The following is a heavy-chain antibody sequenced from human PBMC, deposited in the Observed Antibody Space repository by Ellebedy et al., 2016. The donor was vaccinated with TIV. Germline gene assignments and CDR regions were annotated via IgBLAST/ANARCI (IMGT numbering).Heavy chain of an antibody. CDR3: ARGEKFCRGGGCSDY. CDR2: INPDGGTT. Sequence: AASVKVSCKTSGYTFSIYFIQWVRQAPGQGLEWMGTINPDGGTTKYAQKFQDRVTMTTDTSTSTVYMELSGLRSDDTAVYYCARGEKFCRGGGCSDYWGQGSLVTVSS. D-gene: IGHD2-21*01. CDR1: GYTFSIYF. J-gene: IGHJ4*02. V-gene: IGHV1-46*01.